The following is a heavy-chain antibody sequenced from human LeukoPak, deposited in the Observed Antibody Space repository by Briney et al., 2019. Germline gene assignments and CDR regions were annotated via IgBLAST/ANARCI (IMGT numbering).Heavy chain of an antibody. Sequence: PGGSLRLSCAASGFTFSNYAMNWVRQAPGKGLEWVSGISGSGGSTYYADSVKGRFTISRDNAKNSLYLQMNSLRAEDTAVYYCARGFGDYVDDAFDIWGQGTMVTVSS. V-gene: IGHV3-23*01. J-gene: IGHJ3*02. D-gene: IGHD4-17*01. CDR1: GFTFSNYA. CDR3: ARGFGDYVDDAFDI. CDR2: ISGSGGST.